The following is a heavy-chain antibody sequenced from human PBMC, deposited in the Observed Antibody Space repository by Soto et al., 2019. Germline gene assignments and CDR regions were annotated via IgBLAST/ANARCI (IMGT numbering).Heavy chain of an antibody. CDR2: IYYSGST. J-gene: IGHJ4*02. CDR3: ATRLGTYGGNSLLYYFDY. CDR1: GGSISSSSYY. V-gene: IGHV4-39*01. D-gene: IGHD4-17*01. Sequence: SETLSLTCTVSGGSISSSSYYWGWIRQPPGKGLEWIGSIYYSGSTYYNPSLKSRVTISVDTSKNQFSLKLSSVTAADTAVYYCATRLGTYGGNSLLYYFDYWGQGTLVTVSS.